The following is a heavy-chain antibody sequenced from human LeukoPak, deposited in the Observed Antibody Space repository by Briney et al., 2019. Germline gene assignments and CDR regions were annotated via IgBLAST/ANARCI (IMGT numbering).Heavy chain of an antibody. V-gene: IGHV1-2*02. CDR2: INPNSGGT. J-gene: IGHJ4*02. CDR3: ASALRYFDCYTNY. Sequence: ASVKLSCKASGYTFTGYYMHWVRQAPGQGLEWMGWINPNSGGTNYAQKFQGRVTMTRDTSISTAYMELSRLRSDDTAVYYCASALRYFDCYTNYWGQGTLVTVSS. CDR1: GYTFTGYY. D-gene: IGHD3-9*01.